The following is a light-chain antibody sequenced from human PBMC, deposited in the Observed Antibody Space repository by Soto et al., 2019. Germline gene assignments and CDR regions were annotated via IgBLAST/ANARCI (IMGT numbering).Light chain of an antibody. Sequence: DIQMTQSPSTLSAFVGDRVTITCRASQTISNWLAWYQQKPGKAPKVLIHDASRLESGVPSRFSGSGSGTEFTLTINNLQPDDFAIYYCRQYDSESTVGHGTKVDIK. CDR1: QTISNW. CDR3: RQYDSEST. CDR2: DAS. J-gene: IGKJ1*01. V-gene: IGKV1-5*01.